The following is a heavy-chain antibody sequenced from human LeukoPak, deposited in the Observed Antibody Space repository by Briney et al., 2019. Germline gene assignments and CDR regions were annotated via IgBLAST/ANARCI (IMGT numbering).Heavy chain of an antibody. D-gene: IGHD6-6*01. CDR1: GFPFTNYW. J-gene: IGHJ4*02. CDR2: IEQDGSVK. V-gene: IGHV3-7*03. Sequence: GGSLRLSCATSGFPFTNYWMTWVRQAPGKGLEWVANIEQDGSVKYYVDSVKGRFTISRDNAKNSLYLQMISLRAEDTAVYKCARIGYSSSSLDFWGRGTLVTVSS. CDR3: ARIGYSSSSLDF.